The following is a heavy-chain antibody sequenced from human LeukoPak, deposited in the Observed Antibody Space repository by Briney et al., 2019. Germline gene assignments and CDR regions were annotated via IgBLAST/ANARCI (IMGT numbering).Heavy chain of an antibody. D-gene: IGHD3-16*01. Sequence: PSETLSLTCTVSGGSISSYYWSWIRQPPGKGLEWIGYIYYSGSTNYNPSLKSRVTISVDTSKIQFSLKLSSVTAADTAVYYCARDGFMTPAFDIWGQGTMVTVSS. CDR2: IYYSGST. V-gene: IGHV4-59*01. J-gene: IGHJ3*02. CDR3: ARDGFMTPAFDI. CDR1: GGSISSYY.